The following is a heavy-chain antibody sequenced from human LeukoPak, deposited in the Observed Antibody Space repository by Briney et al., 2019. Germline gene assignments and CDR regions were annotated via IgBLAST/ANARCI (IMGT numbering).Heavy chain of an antibody. CDR3: SRSAYNDGRVNNNNY. J-gene: IGHJ4*02. CDR1: GFTLSSYW. V-gene: IGHV3-74*01. D-gene: IGHD3-22*01. Sequence: PGGSLRLSCAASGFTLSSYWMHWARQAPGKGLVWVSRISDGGSTTTYADSVKGRFTISRDNAKNTLYLQMNGLRAEDTAVYYCSRSAYNDGRVNNNNYWGQETLVTVSP. CDR2: ISDGGSTT.